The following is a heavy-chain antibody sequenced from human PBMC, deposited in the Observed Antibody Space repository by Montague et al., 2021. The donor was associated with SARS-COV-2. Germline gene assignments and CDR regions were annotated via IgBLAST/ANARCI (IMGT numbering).Heavy chain of an antibody. D-gene: IGHD3-10*01. CDR3: ARLSVDVRLKTREEVISYRIDV. Sequence: PALVKPTQTLTLTCTFSGFSLSSSGMGVGWIRQPPGKALEWLALXXWXEDKRHSSARVTLTKESSTNQVVLTMTNMAPVDTGTYYCARLSVDVRLKTREEVISYRIDVCGQLTTILVSS. CDR2: XXWXEDK. J-gene: IGHJ6*02. CDR1: GFSLSSSGMG. V-gene: IGHV2-5*02.